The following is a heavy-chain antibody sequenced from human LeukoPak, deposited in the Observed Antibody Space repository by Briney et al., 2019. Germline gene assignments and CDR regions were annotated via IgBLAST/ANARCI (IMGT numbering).Heavy chain of an antibody. CDR2: IKQDGSEK. CDR3: AREGRYDILTGFKDY. CDR1: GFTFSSYW. J-gene: IGHJ4*02. V-gene: IGHV3-7*01. Sequence: GGSLRLSCAASGFTFSSYWMSWVRQAPGKGREWVANIKQDGSEKYYVDSVKGRFTISRDNAKNSLYLQMNSLRAEDTAVYYCAREGRYDILTGFKDYWGQGTLVTVSS. D-gene: IGHD3-9*01.